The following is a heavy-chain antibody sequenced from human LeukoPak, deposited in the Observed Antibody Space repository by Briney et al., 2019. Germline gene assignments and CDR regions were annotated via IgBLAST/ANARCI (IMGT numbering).Heavy chain of an antibody. J-gene: IGHJ4*02. CDR1: GGTFSSYA. D-gene: IGHD6-13*01. Sequence: SVKVSCKASGGTFSSYAISWVRQAPGQGLEWMGGIIPIFGTANYAQKFQGGVTITADKSTSTAYMELSSLRSEDTAVYYCARQPAAAHTFDYWGQGTLVTVSS. CDR2: IIPIFGTA. V-gene: IGHV1-69*06. CDR3: ARQPAAAHTFDY.